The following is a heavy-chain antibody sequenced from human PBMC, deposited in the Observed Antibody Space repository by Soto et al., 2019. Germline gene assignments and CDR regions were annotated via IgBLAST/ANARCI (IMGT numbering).Heavy chain of an antibody. CDR2: ISYDGSNK. J-gene: IGHJ4*02. CDR1: GFTFSSYA. D-gene: IGHD5-12*01. Sequence: QVQLVESGGGVVQPGRSLRLSCAASGFTFSSYAMHWVRQAPGKGLEWVAVISYDGSNKYYADSVKGRFTISRDNSKNTLYLQMNSLRAEDTAVYYCAGGWMPLDYWGQGPLVTVSS. V-gene: IGHV3-30-3*01. CDR3: AGGWMPLDY.